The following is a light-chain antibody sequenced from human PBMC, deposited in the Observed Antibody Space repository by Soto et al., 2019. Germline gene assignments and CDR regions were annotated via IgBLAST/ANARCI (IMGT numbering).Light chain of an antibody. V-gene: IGKV3-20*01. CDR1: QSVTSY. CDR3: QQYGRTPYT. Sequence: EIVMTQSPATLSVSPGERATLSCRASQSVTSYLAWYQQKPGQAPRLLIYDASTRATGIPVRFSGSGSGTDFTLTISRLEPEDFAVYYCQQYGRTPYTFGQGTKVDIK. J-gene: IGKJ2*01. CDR2: DAS.